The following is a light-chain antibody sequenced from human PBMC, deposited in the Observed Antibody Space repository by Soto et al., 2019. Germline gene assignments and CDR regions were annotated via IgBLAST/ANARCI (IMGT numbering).Light chain of an antibody. Sequence: EIVMTQFPATLSVSPGERASLSCRASQNVRTNLAWYQQKPGQPPRLLMYGASTRATGVPVSFSGSGSGTEFILTISSLQSEDFAVYYCHQYGASPQTFGQGTKVDIK. J-gene: IGKJ1*01. V-gene: IGKV3-15*01. CDR1: QNVRTN. CDR3: HQYGASPQT. CDR2: GAS.